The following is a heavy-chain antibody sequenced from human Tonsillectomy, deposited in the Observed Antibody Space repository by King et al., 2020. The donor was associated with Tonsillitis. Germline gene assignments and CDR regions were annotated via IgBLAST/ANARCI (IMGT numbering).Heavy chain of an antibody. CDR1: GFTFSSYG. J-gene: IGHJ6*03. Sequence: VQLVESGGGVVQPGRSLRLSCAASGFTFSSYGMHWVRQAPGKGLEWVAVISYDGSNIHYADSVKGRFTISRDNSKNTLYLQMNSLRAEDTAVYYCAKVVGSSSSPYYNSMDVWGKGTTVTVSS. V-gene: IGHV3-30*18. CDR3: AKVVGSSSSPYYNSMDV. D-gene: IGHD6-6*01. CDR2: ISYDGSNI.